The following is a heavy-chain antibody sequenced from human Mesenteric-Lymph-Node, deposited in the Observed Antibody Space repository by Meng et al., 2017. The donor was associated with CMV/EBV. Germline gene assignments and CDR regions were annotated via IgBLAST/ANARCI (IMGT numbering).Heavy chain of an antibody. CDR3: ARNSFYYGSGSYYPHNWFDP. J-gene: IGHJ5*02. CDR2: INPSDGGT. Sequence: GYWMYWVRQAPGHGLEWMGRINPSDGGTNYAQKFQGRVTMTRDTSISTAYMELSRLRSDDTAVYYCARNSFYYGSGSYYPHNWFDPWGQGTLVTVSS. D-gene: IGHD3-10*01. CDR1: GYW. V-gene: IGHV1-2*06.